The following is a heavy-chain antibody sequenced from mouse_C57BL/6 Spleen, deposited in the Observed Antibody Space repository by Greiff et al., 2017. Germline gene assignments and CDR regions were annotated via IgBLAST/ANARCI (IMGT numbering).Heavy chain of an antibody. CDR2: IRNKANGYTT. D-gene: IGHD1-1*01. CDR3: ARRTVVRYFDV. Sequence: EVMLVESGGGLVQPGGSLSLSCAASGFTFTDYYMSWVRQPPGKALEWLGFIRNKANGYTTEYSASVKGRFTISRDNSQSILYLQMNALRAEDSATYYCARRTVVRYFDVWGTGTTVTVSS. V-gene: IGHV7-3*01. J-gene: IGHJ1*03. CDR1: GFTFTDYY.